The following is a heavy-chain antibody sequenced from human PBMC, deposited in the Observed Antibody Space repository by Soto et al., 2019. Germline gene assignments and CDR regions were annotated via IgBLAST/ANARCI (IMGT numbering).Heavy chain of an antibody. CDR2: IYYSGRT. CDR1: GGSISSYY. CDR3: ARTIADRYYDFWSGYYHDPLDI. J-gene: IGHJ3*02. V-gene: IGHV4-59*01. D-gene: IGHD3-3*01. Sequence: SETLSLTCTVSGGSISSYYWSWVRQPPGTGLEWIGYIYYSGRTNYNPSLKSRVTISVDTSKNQFSLKLSSVTAADTAVYYCARTIADRYYDFWSGYYHDPLDIWGQGTRVTVSS.